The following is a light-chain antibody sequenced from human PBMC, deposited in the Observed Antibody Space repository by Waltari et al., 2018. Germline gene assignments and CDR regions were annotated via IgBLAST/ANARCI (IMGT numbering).Light chain of an antibody. CDR2: GKT. CDR1: SLRIYY. V-gene: IGLV3-19*01. CDR3: TSRDISGDVI. Sequence: SSELTQDPAVSVALGQTVRITCQGDSLRIYYGSWSRQKPGQAPVLVIYGKTNRPSGIPDRFSASSSGDTASLTITETQAEDEAVYYCTSRDISGDVIFGGGTKLTVL. J-gene: IGLJ2*01.